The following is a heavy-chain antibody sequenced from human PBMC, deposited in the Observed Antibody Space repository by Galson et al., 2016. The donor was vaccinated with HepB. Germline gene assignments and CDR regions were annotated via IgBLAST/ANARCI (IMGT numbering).Heavy chain of an antibody. Sequence: SLRLSCAASGADTFVKAWMNWVRQAPGKGLEWVGRIKSNDVGGTIEYAAPEEGRFIISRDDSKNTLYLQMNSLKTEDTAVYYGTTSGGISGPPYWGQGTLVTVSS. CDR3: TTSGGISGPPY. CDR1: GADTFVKAW. J-gene: IGHJ4*02. D-gene: IGHD6-25*01. V-gene: IGHV3-15*07. CDR2: IKSNDVGGTI.